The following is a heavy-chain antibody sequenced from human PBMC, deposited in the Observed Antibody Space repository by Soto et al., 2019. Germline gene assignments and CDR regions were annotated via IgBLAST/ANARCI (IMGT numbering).Heavy chain of an antibody. J-gene: IGHJ3*02. V-gene: IGHV4-59*07. CDR2: IYYSGST. Sequence: PDTLSPTYITCGTPIRRYLSSWIRQPPGKGLEWIGYIYYSGSTNYNPSLKSRVTISVDTSKNQFSLKLSSVTAADTAVYYCARVWGGAFDIWGQGTMVT. D-gene: IGHD3-10*01. CDR3: ARVWGGAFDI. CDR1: GTPIRRYL.